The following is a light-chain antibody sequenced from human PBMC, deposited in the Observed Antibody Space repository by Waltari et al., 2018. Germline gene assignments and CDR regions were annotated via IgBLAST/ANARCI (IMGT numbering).Light chain of an antibody. CDR2: WGS. J-gene: IGKJ1*01. Sequence: DIVMTQSPEFLAVSLGERATINCKSSQSVLYNSNDKNYLAWYQQKPGQPPKLLSYWGSTRQSGVPDRFSGSGSGTDFTLTSNRLQAEDVEVYYCHQYYSRRTFGRGTRVEIK. CDR1: QSVLYNSNDKNY. CDR3: HQYYSRRT. V-gene: IGKV4-1*01.